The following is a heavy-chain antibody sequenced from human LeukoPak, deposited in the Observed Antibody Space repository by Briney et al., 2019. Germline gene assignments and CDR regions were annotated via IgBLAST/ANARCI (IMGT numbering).Heavy chain of an antibody. CDR3: ARVGVTTGDGVDY. V-gene: IGHV4-39*07. J-gene: IGHJ4*02. CDR2: IYYSGST. CDR1: GGSISSSNYY. D-gene: IGHD4-17*01. Sequence: SETLSLTCTVSGGSISSSNYYWGWIRQPPGKGLEWIGNIYYSGSTYYNPSLKSRVTISVDTSKNQFSLKLSSVTAADTAVYYCARVGVTTGDGVDYWGQGTLVTVSS.